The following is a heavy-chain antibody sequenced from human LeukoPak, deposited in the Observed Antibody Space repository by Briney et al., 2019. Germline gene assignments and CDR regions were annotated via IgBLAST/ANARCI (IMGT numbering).Heavy chain of an antibody. D-gene: IGHD2-2*01. CDR1: GGSISSYY. V-gene: IGHV4-4*07. J-gene: IGHJ2*01. CDR2: IYTSGST. Sequence: PSETLSLTCTVSGGSISSYYWSWLRQPAGKGLEWIGRIYTSGSTNYNTSLKSRVTMSVDTSKNQFSLKLSSVTAADTAVYYCASTLHCSSTSCYWYFDLWGRGTLVTVSS. CDR3: ASTLHCSSTSCYWYFDL.